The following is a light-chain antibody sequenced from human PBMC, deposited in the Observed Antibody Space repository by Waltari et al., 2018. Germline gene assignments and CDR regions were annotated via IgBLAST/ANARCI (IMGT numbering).Light chain of an antibody. CDR2: AVS. J-gene: IGLJ2*01. CDR1: SSHVGEYRR. V-gene: IGLV2-23*02. Sequence: QSALTQPASVSGSPGHSITLSCTGTSSHVGEYRRVSWYQQHPDKAPKLMIYAVSKRPSGVSDRFSGSKSGDMASLTISGLQPEDEAEYFCSSYAGSSKGVFGGGTKVTVL. CDR3: SSYAGSSKGV.